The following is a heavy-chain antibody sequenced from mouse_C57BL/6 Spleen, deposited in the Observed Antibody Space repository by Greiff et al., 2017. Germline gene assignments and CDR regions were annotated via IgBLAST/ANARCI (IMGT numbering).Heavy chain of an antibody. CDR3: TRESFITYFGY. CDR2: IDPETGGT. CDR1: GYTFTDYE. V-gene: IGHV1-15*01. D-gene: IGHD1-1*01. Sequence: QVQLQQSGAELVRPGASVTLSCKASGYTFTDYEMHWVKQTPVHGLEWIGAIDPETGGTAYNQKFKGKAILTADKSSSTAYMALRSLTSEDSAVYYCTRESFITYFGYWGQGTTLTVSS. J-gene: IGHJ2*01.